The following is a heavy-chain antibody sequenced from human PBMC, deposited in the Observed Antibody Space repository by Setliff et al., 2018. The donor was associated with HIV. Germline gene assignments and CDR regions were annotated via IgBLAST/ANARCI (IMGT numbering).Heavy chain of an antibody. CDR2: IYYSGTT. J-gene: IGHJ6*03. CDR3: ASEAWTSYRSSSGYYYYYMDV. V-gene: IGHV4-61*01. CDR1: GDSVSSASYY. D-gene: IGHD6-6*01. Sequence: SETLSLTCTVSGDSVSSASYYWSWIRQPPGKGLEWIGYIYYSGTTKYNPSLKSRVTIPVDTSKNQFSLKLSSVTAADTAVYYCASEAWTSYRSSSGYYYYYMDVWGKGTTVTVS.